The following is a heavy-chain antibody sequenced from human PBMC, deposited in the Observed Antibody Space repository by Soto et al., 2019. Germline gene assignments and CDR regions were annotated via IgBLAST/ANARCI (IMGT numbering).Heavy chain of an antibody. D-gene: IGHD3-3*01. J-gene: IGHJ6*02. V-gene: IGHV1-18*04. CDR1: GYTFTRFG. CDR2: ISAYKGNT. CDR3: ARDHPSYDFWSGYYSNPYHYYGMDV. Sequence: ASVKVSCKASGYTFTRFGISWVRQAPGQGLEWMGWISAYKGNTNYAQKLQGRVTLTTDTSTSTVSLELRSLRPDDTAVYYCARDHPSYDFWSGYYSNPYHYYGMDVWGQGTTVTVSS.